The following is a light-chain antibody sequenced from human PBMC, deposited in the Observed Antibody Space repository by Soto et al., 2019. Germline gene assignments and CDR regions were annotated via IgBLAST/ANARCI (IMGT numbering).Light chain of an antibody. Sequence: EIVMTQSPATLSVSPGERATLSCRASQSVSSNLAWYQQKPGQAPRLLIYGASTRATGIPARFSDSGSGTDFTLTISRLKPEDFAVYYCQQRSSWPRTFGLGTRLENK. CDR1: QSVSSN. CDR2: GAS. V-gene: IGKV3-15*01. J-gene: IGKJ5*01. CDR3: QQRSSWPRT.